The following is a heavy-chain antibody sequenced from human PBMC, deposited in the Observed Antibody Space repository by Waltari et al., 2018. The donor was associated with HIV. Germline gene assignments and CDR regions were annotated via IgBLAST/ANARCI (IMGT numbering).Heavy chain of an antibody. Sequence: QVQLVQSGAEVKKPGASVKVSCKASGYTFTSYAMHWVRQAPGQRLEWMGWINAGNGNTKYSQKFQGRVTITRDTSASTAYMELSSLRSEDTAVYYCARDNPYWTHRDAFDIWGQGTMVTVSS. D-gene: IGHD2-8*02. CDR1: GYTFTSYA. V-gene: IGHV1-3*01. CDR3: ARDNPYWTHRDAFDI. J-gene: IGHJ3*02. CDR2: INAGNGNT.